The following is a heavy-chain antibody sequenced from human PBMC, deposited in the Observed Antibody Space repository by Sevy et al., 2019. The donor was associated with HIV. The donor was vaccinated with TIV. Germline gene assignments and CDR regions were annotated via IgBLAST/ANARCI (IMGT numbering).Heavy chain of an antibody. CDR2: IKQDGSEK. CDR3: ARSSGIAVAGTNFIPYYYYYMDV. Sequence: GGSLRLSCAASGFTFSSYWMSWVRQAPGKGLEWVANIKQDGSEKYYVDSVKGRFTISRDNAKNSLYLQMNSLRAEDTAGYYCARSSGIAVAGTNFIPYYYYYMDVWGKGTTVTVSS. J-gene: IGHJ6*03. V-gene: IGHV3-7*03. CDR1: GFTFSSYW. D-gene: IGHD6-19*01.